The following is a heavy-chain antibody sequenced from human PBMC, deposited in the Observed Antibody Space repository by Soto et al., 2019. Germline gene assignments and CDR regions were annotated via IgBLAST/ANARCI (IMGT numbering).Heavy chain of an antibody. Sequence: TCTVSGGSISGYYWSWIRQPPGKGLEWMGRIIPVLGVEYYAQKFQGRVTITADKSTSTAYMELSSLRSEDTAVYYCAKEGLVSSGTSAWFDPWGQGTLVTVSS. CDR2: IIPVLGVE. V-gene: IGHV1-69*04. D-gene: IGHD6-13*01. CDR1: GGSISGYY. CDR3: AKEGLVSSGTSAWFDP. J-gene: IGHJ5*02.